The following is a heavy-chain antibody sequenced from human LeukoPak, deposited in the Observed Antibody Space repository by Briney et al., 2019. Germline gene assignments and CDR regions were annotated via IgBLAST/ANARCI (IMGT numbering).Heavy chain of an antibody. Sequence: ASVKVSCKASGYTFTDYALHWVRQAPGHRLEWMGMINVGSGDTKYSQKFQGRVPISRDTSANTAYMELSSLRSEDTAVYYCARASYYDILTVDYWGQGTLVTVSS. J-gene: IGHJ4*02. CDR2: INVGSGDT. D-gene: IGHD3-9*01. CDR1: GYTFTDYA. CDR3: ARASYYDILTVDY. V-gene: IGHV1-3*01.